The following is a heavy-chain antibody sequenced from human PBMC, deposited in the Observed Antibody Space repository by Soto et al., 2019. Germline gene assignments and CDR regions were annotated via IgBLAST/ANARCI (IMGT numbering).Heavy chain of an antibody. V-gene: IGHV1-69*13. D-gene: IGHD6-19*01. CDR2: IIPIFGTA. J-gene: IGHJ6*02. CDR1: GGTFSSYA. CDR3: ARGLLEAVAGTYGMDA. Sequence: SVKVSCKASGGTFSSYAISWVRQAPGQGLEWMGGIIPIFGTANYAQKFQGRVTITADESTSTAYMELSSLRSEDTAVYYCARGLLEAVAGTYGMDAWGQGTTVTVSS.